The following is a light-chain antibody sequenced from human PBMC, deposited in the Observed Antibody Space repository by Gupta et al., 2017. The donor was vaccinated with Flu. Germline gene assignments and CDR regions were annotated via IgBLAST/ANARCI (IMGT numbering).Light chain of an antibody. CDR1: NNKKE. CDR2: AAS. CDR3: QQSYNSPLLA. Sequence: TITCRAKSNNKKELKLDPHKPRKSPKRLIYAASSLQSGVPSRFSGSGSGTDFTLTISSLQPEDVATYYCQQSYNSPLLAFGPGTKVDI. J-gene: IGKJ3*01. V-gene: IGKV1-39*01.